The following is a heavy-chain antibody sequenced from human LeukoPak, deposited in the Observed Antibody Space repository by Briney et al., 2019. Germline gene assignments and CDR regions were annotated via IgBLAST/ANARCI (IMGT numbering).Heavy chain of an antibody. CDR1: GASNSDDY. Sequence: PSETLSLTCTVSGASNSDDYWTWIRQAPGKGLDWIASVYYSGSSNYNPSLKSRVTISVDTSKNQFSLKLSSVTAADTAVYYCARDSRSGSSLVDIWGQGTMVTVSS. V-gene: IGHV4-59*12. D-gene: IGHD3-3*01. J-gene: IGHJ3*02. CDR3: ARDSRSGSSLVDI. CDR2: VYYSGSS.